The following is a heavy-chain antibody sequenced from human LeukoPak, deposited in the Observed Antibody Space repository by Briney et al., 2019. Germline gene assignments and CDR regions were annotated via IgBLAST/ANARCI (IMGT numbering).Heavy chain of an antibody. Sequence: SETLSLTCAVYGGSFSGYYWSWIRQPPGKGLEWIGEINHSGSTNYNSSLKSRVTISADTSKNQFSLKLSSVTAADTAVYYCARARGATIFQSAFDIWGQGTMVTVSS. D-gene: IGHD5-24*01. CDR3: ARARGATIFQSAFDI. CDR1: GGSFSGYY. V-gene: IGHV4-34*01. J-gene: IGHJ3*02. CDR2: INHSGST.